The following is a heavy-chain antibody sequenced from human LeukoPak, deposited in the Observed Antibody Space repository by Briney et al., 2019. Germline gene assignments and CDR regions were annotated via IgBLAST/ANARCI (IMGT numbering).Heavy chain of an antibody. CDR2: INHSGST. D-gene: IGHD6-6*01. CDR1: GGSFSGYY. Sequence: KPSETLSLTCAVYGGSFSGYYWSWIRQPPGKGLEWIGEINHSGSTNYNPSLKSRVTISVDTSKNQFSLKLSSVTAADTAVYYCAREYSSSSGLYYYYMDVWGKGTTVTVSS. CDR3: AREYSSSSGLYYYYMDV. V-gene: IGHV4-34*01. J-gene: IGHJ6*03.